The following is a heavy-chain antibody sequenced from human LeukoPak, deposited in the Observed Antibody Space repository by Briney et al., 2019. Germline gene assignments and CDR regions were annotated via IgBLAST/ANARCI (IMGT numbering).Heavy chain of an antibody. J-gene: IGHJ4*02. CDR2: ISSGSSYI. V-gene: IGHV3-21*01. CDR1: GFTFSSYS. CDR3: ARGRPTYSGYDF. D-gene: IGHD5-12*01. Sequence: GGSLRLSCAASGFTFSSYSMNWVRQAPGKGLEWVSSISSGSSYIYYADSVKGRFTISRDNAKNSLYLQMNGLRAEDTAVYYCARGRPTYSGYDFWGQGTLVTVSS.